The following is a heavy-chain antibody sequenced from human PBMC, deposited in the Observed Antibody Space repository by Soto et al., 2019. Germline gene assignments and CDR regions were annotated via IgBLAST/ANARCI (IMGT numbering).Heavy chain of an antibody. V-gene: IGHV4-39*01. CDR3: ARREGRAAPIEG. CDR1: GGSISSSSYY. Sequence: QLQLQESGPGLVKPSETLSLTCTVSGGSISSSSYYWGWIRQPPGKGLEWIGSIYYSGSTYYNPALKRRFSISVDTSENMFSRKLRSVIVGDTAVYCCARREGRAAPIEGWGQGTLVTVSS. CDR2: IYYSGST. J-gene: IGHJ4*02. D-gene: IGHD6-13*01.